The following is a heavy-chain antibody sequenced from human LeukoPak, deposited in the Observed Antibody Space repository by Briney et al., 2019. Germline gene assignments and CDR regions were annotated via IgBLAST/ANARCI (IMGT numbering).Heavy chain of an antibody. CDR1: RFTFRNYA. CDR3: ARSGRGPWFDP. J-gene: IGHJ5*02. V-gene: IGHV3-30-3*01. CDR2: ISYDGDTK. Sequence: PGRSLRLSCVGSRFTFRNYAMHWVRQSPGRGLEWLAVISYDGDTKYYADSVKGRFTISRDNSKNTLYLQMNSLRAEDTAVYYCARSGRGPWFDPWGQGTLVTVSS.